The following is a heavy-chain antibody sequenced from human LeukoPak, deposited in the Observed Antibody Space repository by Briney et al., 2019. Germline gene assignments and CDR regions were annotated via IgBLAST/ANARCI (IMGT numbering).Heavy chain of an antibody. D-gene: IGHD5-18*01. CDR3: AKGEKQLWASFDY. Sequence: ASVKVSCKASGYTSTGYYLHWVRQPPGQGLDWMGWINPNSGGTNYAQKFQGRVTMTRDTSISTAYMELSRLRSDDTAMYYCAKGEKQLWASFDYWGQGTLVTVSS. V-gene: IGHV1-2*02. CDR1: GYTSTGYY. CDR2: INPNSGGT. J-gene: IGHJ4*02.